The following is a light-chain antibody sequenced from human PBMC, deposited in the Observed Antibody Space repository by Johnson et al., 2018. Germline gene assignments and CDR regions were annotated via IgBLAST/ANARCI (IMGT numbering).Light chain of an antibody. CDR3: GTWDSSLSAGNV. V-gene: IGLV1-51*02. Sequence: VLTQPPSVSAAPGQKVTISCSGSSSNIGNNYVSWYQQLPGTAPKLLIYENNKRPSGIPDRFSGSKSGQSATLGITGLQTGYEADYYCGTWDSSLSAGNVFGTGTKVTFL. J-gene: IGLJ1*01. CDR1: SSNIGNNY. CDR2: ENN.